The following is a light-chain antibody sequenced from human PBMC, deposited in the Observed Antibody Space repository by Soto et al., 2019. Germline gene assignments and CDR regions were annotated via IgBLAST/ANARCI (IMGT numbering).Light chain of an antibody. V-gene: IGKV3-15*01. Sequence: EIVMTQSPATLSVSPGERATLSCRASQSVSSNLAWYQQKPGQAPRLLIYGASTRATGIPARFSGSGSGTEFTLTISSLQSEDFAVYYCQQYNNWPQWTFGQGTQVESK. CDR3: QQYNNWPQWT. J-gene: IGKJ1*01. CDR1: QSVSSN. CDR2: GAS.